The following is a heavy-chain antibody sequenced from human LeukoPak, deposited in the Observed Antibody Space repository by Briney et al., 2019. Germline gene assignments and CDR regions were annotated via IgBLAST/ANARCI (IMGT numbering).Heavy chain of an antibody. D-gene: IGHD4-11*01. J-gene: IGHJ4*02. Sequence: RGSLRLSCAASGFTFSSYSMNWVRQAPGKGLEWVSSISSSSSYIYYADSVKGRFTISRDNAKNSLYLQMNSLRAEDTAVYYCARDRQNSNYGGWGQGTLVTVSS. V-gene: IGHV3-21*01. CDR3: ARDRQNSNYGG. CDR2: ISSSSSYI. CDR1: GFTFSSYS.